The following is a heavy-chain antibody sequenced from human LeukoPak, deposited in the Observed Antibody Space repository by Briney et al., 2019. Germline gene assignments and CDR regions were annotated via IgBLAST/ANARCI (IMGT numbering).Heavy chain of an antibody. Sequence: PSETLSLTCTVSGGSISSYYWSWIRQPPGKGLEWIGYIYYSGSTNYNPSLKGRATMSVDTSRDQFSLKLSSVTAADTAIYYCARATHTIRADYKPFDFWGQGTLVTVSS. D-gene: IGHD4-11*01. CDR2: IYYSGST. V-gene: IGHV4-59*12. CDR3: ARATHTIRADYKPFDF. J-gene: IGHJ4*02. CDR1: GGSISSYY.